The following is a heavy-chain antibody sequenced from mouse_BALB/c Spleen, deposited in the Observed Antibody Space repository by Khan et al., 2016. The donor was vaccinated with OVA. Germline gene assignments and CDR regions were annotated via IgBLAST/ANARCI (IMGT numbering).Heavy chain of an antibody. V-gene: IGHV1S137*01. J-gene: IGHJ2*01. Sequence: QVQLQQSGPELVRPGVSVKISCKGSGYTFTDYSMHWVKQSHAKSLEWIGVISTDSVNTNYNQKFKGKATLTVDKSSSTAYMELARMTSEDSAIYDGAIRDYFDYWGQGTTLTVSS. CDR1: GYTFTDYS. CDR2: ISTDSVNT. CDR3: AIRDYFDY.